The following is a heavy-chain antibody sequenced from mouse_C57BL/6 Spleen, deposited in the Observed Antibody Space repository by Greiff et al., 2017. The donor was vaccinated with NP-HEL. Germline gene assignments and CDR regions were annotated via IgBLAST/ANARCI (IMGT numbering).Heavy chain of an antibody. Sequence: QVQLQQSGPELVKPGASVKISCKASGYAFSSSWMNWVKQRPGKGLEWIGRIYPGDGDTNYNGKFKGKATLTADKSSSTAYMQLSSLTSEDSAVYFCARPDYGMDHYSMDYWGQGTSVTVSS. D-gene: IGHD1-1*01. V-gene: IGHV1-82*01. J-gene: IGHJ4*01. CDR3: ARPDYGMDHYSMDY. CDR1: GYAFSSSW. CDR2: IYPGDGDT.